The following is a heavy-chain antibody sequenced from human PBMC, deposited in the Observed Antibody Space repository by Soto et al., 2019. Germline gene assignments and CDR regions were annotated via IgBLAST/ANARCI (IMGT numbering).Heavy chain of an antibody. CDR1: GGTFRTSA. CDR2: IMPVFRRP. CDR3: ASYKDRLQLGGNYSFILDV. J-gene: IGHJ6*02. D-gene: IGHD1-7*01. Sequence: QVQLVQSGAEVKKPGSSVKVSCKASGGTFRTSAISWVRQAPGQGLEWVGGIMPVFRRPKYAQNFQDRVTITADESTSTDYMELKSLRSDDTAVYYCASYKDRLQLGGNYSFILDVWGQGTAVTVSS. V-gene: IGHV1-69*12.